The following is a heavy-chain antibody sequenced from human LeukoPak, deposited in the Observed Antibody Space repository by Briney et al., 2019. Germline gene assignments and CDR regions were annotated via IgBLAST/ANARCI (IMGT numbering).Heavy chain of an antibody. CDR1: GYTFTSYG. Sequence: ASVKVSCKASGYTFTSYGISWVRQAPGQGLEWMGWISAYNGNTNYAQKLQGRVTTTTDTSTSTAYMELRSLRSDDKAVYYCARAMYYDSSGYSDYWGQGTRVTVSS. CDR3: ARAMYYDSSGYSDY. V-gene: IGHV1-18*01. D-gene: IGHD3-22*01. CDR2: ISAYNGNT. J-gene: IGHJ4*02.